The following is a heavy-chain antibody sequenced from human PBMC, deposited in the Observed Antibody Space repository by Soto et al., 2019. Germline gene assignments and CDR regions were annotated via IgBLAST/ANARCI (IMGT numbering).Heavy chain of an antibody. CDR3: ARGSGHNSSYKDV. CDR1: GFTFRSYG. V-gene: IGHV3-33*01. CDR2: IWYDGSNK. Sequence: PGGSLRLSCAASGFTFRSYGMHWVRQAPGKGLEWVAIIWYDGSNKYYADSVKGRFTISRDNSKNTLYLQMNDLRVEDTAMYYCARGSGHNSSYKDVWGKGTTVTVS. J-gene: IGHJ6*03.